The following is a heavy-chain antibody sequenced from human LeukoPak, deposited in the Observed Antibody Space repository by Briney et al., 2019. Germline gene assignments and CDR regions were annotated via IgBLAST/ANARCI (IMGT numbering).Heavy chain of an antibody. V-gene: IGHV4-59*01. CDR3: ARATAYYCIDY. J-gene: IGHJ4*02. Sequence: SETQSLTCTVSGGSISNSYWSWIQLPPGKGLEWIGHIHYSGSTNYNPSLKSRFTISLDTSMSQFSLKLSSVTAADTAVYYCARATAYYCIDYWGQGSLVTVSS. D-gene: IGHD3-16*01. CDR2: IHYSGST. CDR1: GGSISNSY.